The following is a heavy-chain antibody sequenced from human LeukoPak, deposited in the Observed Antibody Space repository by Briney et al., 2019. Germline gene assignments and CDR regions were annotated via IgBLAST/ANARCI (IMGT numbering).Heavy chain of an antibody. V-gene: IGHV3-30*02. Sequence: PGGSLRLSCAASGFTFSSYGMHWVRQAPGKGLEWVAVIWYDGSNKYYADSVKGRFSISRDNSKNMLYLQMNSLRAEDTAEYYCAKDHGEYSSGCFDYWGQGTLVTVSS. CDR2: IWYDGSNK. J-gene: IGHJ4*02. CDR3: AKDHGEYSSGCFDY. CDR1: GFTFSSYG. D-gene: IGHD6-19*01.